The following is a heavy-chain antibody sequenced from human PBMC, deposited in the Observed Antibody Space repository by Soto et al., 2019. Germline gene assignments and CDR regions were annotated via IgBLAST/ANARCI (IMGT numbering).Heavy chain of an antibody. V-gene: IGHV1-3*01. J-gene: IGHJ6*03. CDR2: INAGNGNT. D-gene: IGHD2-15*01. CDR1: GYTFTSYA. CDR3: ARGLYCSVGSCLGYYYYYMDF. Sequence: ASVKVSCKASGYTFTSYAMHWVRQAPGQRPEWMGWINAGNGNTKYSQKFQGRVTITRDTSASTAYMELSSPRSEDTAVYYCARGLYCSVGSCLGYYYYYMDFWGKGTTVSVSS.